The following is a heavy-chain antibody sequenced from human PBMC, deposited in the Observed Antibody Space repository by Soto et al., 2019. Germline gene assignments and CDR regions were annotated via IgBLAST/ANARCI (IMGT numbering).Heavy chain of an antibody. CDR1: GFPVSSNY. CDR3: ARFRPIYGVDY. Sequence: HPGGSLRLSCAASGFPVSSNYMSWVRQAPGKGLEWVSVTYSGGSTNYADSVKDRFTISRDNSKNTLYLQMNSLRAEDTAVYCCARFRPIYGVDYWGQGTLVTVSS. J-gene: IGHJ4*02. CDR2: TYSGGST. D-gene: IGHD4-17*01. V-gene: IGHV3-66*01.